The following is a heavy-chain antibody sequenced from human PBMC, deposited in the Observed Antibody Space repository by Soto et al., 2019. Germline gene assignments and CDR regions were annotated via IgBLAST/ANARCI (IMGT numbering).Heavy chain of an antibody. CDR3: ATGETTMTTEFDY. CDR2: FDPEHSET. CDR1: GYTLTELS. V-gene: IGHV1-24*01. D-gene: IGHD4-17*01. J-gene: IGHJ4*02. Sequence: SVKVSCKVSGYTLTELSMHWVRQAPGKGREWMGGFDPEHSETIYAQEFQGRVTMTEDTSTDTAYMDLSSLRSEDTAVYYCATGETTMTTEFDYWGQGTLVTVSS.